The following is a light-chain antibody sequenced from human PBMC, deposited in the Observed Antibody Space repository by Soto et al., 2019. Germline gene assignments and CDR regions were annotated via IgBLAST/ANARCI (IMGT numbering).Light chain of an antibody. J-gene: IGLJ1*01. V-gene: IGLV2-14*01. CDR1: SSDVGGYNY. CDR2: EVS. Sequence: QSVLTQPASVSGSPGQSITISCTGTSSDVGGYNYVSWYQQQSGKAPKLMIHEVSNRPSGVSNRFSGSKSGNTASLTISGLQAEDEADYYCSLYTSSSTYVFGTGTKV. CDR3: SLYTSSSTYV.